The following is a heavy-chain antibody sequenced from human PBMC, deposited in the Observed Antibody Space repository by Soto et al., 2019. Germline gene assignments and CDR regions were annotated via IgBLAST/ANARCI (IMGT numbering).Heavy chain of an antibody. J-gene: IGHJ6*02. D-gene: IGHD4-17*01. CDR2: ISYDGSNK. Sequence: GGSLRLSCAASGFTFSSYGMHWVRQAPGKGLEWVAVISYDGSNKYYADSVKGRFTISRDNSKNTLYLQMNSLRAEDTAVYYCAKAGAYGDYGGGGMDVWGQGTTVTVSS. V-gene: IGHV3-30*18. CDR1: GFTFSSYG. CDR3: AKAGAYGDYGGGGMDV.